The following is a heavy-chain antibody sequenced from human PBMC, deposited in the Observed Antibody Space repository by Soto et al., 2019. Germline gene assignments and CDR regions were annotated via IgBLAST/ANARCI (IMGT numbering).Heavy chain of an antibody. CDR3: ARDRGYYDSSGYFDY. J-gene: IGHJ4*02. CDR2: ISSSDNII. D-gene: IGHD3-22*01. CDR1: GFIFSDYY. Sequence: GGSLRLSCAASGFIFSDYYMSWIRQAPGKGLEWISYISSSDNIIYYADSVKGRFTISRDNAKNSLYLQMNSLRAEDTAVYYCARDRGYYDSSGYFDYWGQGTLVTVSS. V-gene: IGHV3-11*01.